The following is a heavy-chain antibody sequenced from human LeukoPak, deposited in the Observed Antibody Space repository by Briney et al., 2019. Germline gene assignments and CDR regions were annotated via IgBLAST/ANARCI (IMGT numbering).Heavy chain of an antibody. J-gene: IGHJ5*02. V-gene: IGHV4-39*02. Sequence: SETLSLTCSVSSGSVRSNYYSWAWIRQAPGKGLEWVGGLDDSGNTYYNPSLKSRLTMSVDTSKNHFSLNLKSVAAADTSVYYCARRLRIRAAEWFDPWGQGIMVTVSS. CDR2: LDDSGNT. D-gene: IGHD2-15*01. CDR3: ARRLRIRAAEWFDP. CDR1: SGSVRSNYYS.